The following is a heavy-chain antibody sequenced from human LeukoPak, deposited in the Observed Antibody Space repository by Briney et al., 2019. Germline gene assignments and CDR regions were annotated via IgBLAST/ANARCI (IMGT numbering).Heavy chain of an antibody. Sequence: ASVKVSCKASGYTFTSYGISWVRQAPGQGLEWMGWISAYNGNTNYAQKLQGRVTMTTDTSTSTAYMELSSLRSEDTAVYYCARAIVVVPAAILSYYYYGMDVWGQGTTVTVSS. CDR3: ARAIVVVPAAILSYYYYGMDV. D-gene: IGHD2-2*02. CDR1: GYTFTSYG. J-gene: IGHJ6*02. V-gene: IGHV1-18*01. CDR2: ISAYNGNT.